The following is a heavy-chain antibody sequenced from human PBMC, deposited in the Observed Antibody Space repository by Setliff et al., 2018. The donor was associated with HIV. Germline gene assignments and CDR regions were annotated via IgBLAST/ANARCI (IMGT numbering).Heavy chain of an antibody. D-gene: IGHD5-12*01. CDR2: FHHSGDT. CDR1: GYSINTAYY. CDR3: ARLGAEDFSDYDWVDY. V-gene: IGHV4-38-2*01. J-gene: IGHJ4*02. Sequence: LSLTCSVSGYSINTAYYWGWIRQSPGKGLEWIGGFHHSGDTNYNPSLKSRVTISVDTSKNQFSLNLNSVTAADTAVYYCARLGAEDFSDYDWVDYWGQGTLVTVSS.